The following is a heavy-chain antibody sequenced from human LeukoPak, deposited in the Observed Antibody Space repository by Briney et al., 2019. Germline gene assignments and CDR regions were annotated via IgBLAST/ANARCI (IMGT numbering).Heavy chain of an antibody. J-gene: IGHJ4*02. D-gene: IGHD4-17*01. CDR1: GYIFTTYG. V-gene: IGHV1-18*01. Sequence: ASVKVSCKASGYIFTTYGISWVRQAPGQGLEWMGWISAHNGNTKFAQKLQGRVIMTTDTSTSTAYMELRSLRSDDTAVYFCVRVWTTVTTFDYWGQGTLVTVSS. CDR2: ISAHNGNT. CDR3: VRVWTTVTTFDY.